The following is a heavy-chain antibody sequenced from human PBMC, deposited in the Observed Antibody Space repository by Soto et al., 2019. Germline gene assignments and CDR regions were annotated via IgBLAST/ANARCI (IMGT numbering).Heavy chain of an antibody. J-gene: IGHJ4*02. D-gene: IGHD6-19*01. CDR1: GFTFSIYG. V-gene: IGHV3-23*01. CDR3: AKRDQQC. Sequence: EVQLLESGGGLVQSGGSLRLSCAASGFTFSIYGMTWVRQAPGKGLEWVSAISGSGGSTYYADSVKGRFTISRDNSNNTLYLQMNSLRVEDTAVYYCAKRDQQCWGQGTLVTVSS. CDR2: ISGSGGST.